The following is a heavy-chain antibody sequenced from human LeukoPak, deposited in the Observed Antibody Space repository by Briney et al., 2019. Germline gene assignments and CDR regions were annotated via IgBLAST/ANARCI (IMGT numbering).Heavy chain of an antibody. Sequence: GGSLRLSCAASGFTFSSYGVHWVRQAPGKGLEWVAVIWYDGSNKYYADSVKGRFTISRDNSKNTLYLQMNSLRAEDTAVYYCARAVTYYDFWSGYYPLFYMDVWGKGTTVTVSS. J-gene: IGHJ6*03. CDR2: IWYDGSNK. D-gene: IGHD3-3*01. CDR1: GFTFSSYG. CDR3: ARAVTYYDFWSGYYPLFYMDV. V-gene: IGHV3-33*01.